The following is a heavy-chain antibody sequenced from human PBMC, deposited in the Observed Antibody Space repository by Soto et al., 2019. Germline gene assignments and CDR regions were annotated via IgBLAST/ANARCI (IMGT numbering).Heavy chain of an antibody. CDR2: IYYSGST. D-gene: IGHD3-22*01. CDR1: GGSISSGGYY. Sequence: QVQLQESGPGLVKPSQTLSLTCTVSGGSISSGGYYWSWIRQHPGKGLEWIGYIYYSGSTYYNPSLKIRVTISVDTSKNQFSLKLSSVTAADTAVYYCARVDYYDSSGYYWVDPWGQGTLVTVSS. J-gene: IGHJ5*02. V-gene: IGHV4-31*03. CDR3: ARVDYYDSSGYYWVDP.